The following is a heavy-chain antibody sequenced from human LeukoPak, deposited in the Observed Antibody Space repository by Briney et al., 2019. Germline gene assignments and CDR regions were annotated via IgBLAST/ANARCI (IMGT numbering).Heavy chain of an antibody. CDR2: ISSSSSYI. J-gene: IGHJ4*02. CDR3: ARVVLVAAAGYFDY. Sequence: GGSLRLSCAASGFTFSSYSMNWVRQAPGKGLEWVSSISSSSSYIYYADSVKGRFTISRDNAKNSLYPQMNSLRAEDTAVYYCARVVLVAAAGYFDYWGQGTLVTVSS. V-gene: IGHV3-21*01. CDR1: GFTFSSYS. D-gene: IGHD6-13*01.